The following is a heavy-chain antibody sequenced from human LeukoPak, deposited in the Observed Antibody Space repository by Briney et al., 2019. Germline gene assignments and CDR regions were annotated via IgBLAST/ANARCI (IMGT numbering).Heavy chain of an antibody. Sequence: SQTLSLTCTVSGGSISSGDYYWSWIRQPPGKGLEWIGYIYYSGSTYYNPSLKSRVTISVDTSKNQFSLKLSSVTAADTAVYYCARVGIVLMVYAENWFDPWGQGTLVTVSS. CDR3: ARVGIVLMVYAENWFDP. CDR2: IYYSGST. D-gene: IGHD2-8*01. J-gene: IGHJ5*02. CDR1: GGSISSGDYY. V-gene: IGHV4-30-4*01.